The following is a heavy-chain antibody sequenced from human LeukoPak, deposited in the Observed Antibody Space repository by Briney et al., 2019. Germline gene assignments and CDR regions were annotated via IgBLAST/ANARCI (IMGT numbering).Heavy chain of an antibody. Sequence: PGGSLRLSCAASGFTFNSYTMNWVRQAPGKGLEWVSYISTSSNIYYADSVKGRFTISRDNAKNSLFLQMNSPRLEDTAVYYCARAFDIWGQGTMVTVSS. CDR2: ISTSSNI. CDR1: GFTFNSYT. J-gene: IGHJ3*02. CDR3: ARAFDI. V-gene: IGHV3-48*01.